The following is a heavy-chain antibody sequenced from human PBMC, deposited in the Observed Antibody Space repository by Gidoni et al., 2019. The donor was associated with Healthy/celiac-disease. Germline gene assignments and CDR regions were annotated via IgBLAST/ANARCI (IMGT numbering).Heavy chain of an antibody. J-gene: IGHJ4*02. CDR2: ISGSGGST. Sequence: SYAMSWVRQAPGKGLEWVSAISGSGGSTYYADSVKGRFTISRDNSKNTLYLQMNSLRAEDTAVYYCAKSVRNSEFLFDYWGQGTLVTVSS. CDR3: AKSVRNSEFLFDY. V-gene: IGHV3-23*01. CDR1: SYA. D-gene: IGHD1-7*01.